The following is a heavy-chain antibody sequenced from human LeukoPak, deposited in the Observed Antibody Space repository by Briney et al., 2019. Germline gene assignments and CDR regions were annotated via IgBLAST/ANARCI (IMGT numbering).Heavy chain of an antibody. D-gene: IGHD5-18*01. J-gene: IGHJ4*02. CDR3: ARALCGYSYGYDY. CDR2: IDWDDDK. V-gene: IGHV2-70*01. Sequence: SGPALVKPTQTLTLTCSFSGFSLSTSGMCVSWIRHPPGKALEWLAPIDWDDDKYYSTSLKTRLTISKDTSKNQVVLTMTNMDPVDTATYYCARALCGYSYGYDYWGQGTLVTVSS. CDR1: GFSLSTSGMC.